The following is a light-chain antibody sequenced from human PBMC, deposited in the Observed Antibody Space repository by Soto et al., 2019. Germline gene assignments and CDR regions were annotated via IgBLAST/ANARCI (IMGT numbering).Light chain of an antibody. V-gene: IGLV2-8*01. Sequence: QSALTQPPSASGSPGQSLTISCTGTSSDVGFYNFVSWYQQRPGKAPKLVIYEVTKRPSGVPDRFSGSKSGSTASLTVSGLQADDEADYYCASYAGTKLFVFGIGTKLTVL. CDR1: SSDVGFYNF. CDR2: EVT. CDR3: ASYAGTKLFV. J-gene: IGLJ1*01.